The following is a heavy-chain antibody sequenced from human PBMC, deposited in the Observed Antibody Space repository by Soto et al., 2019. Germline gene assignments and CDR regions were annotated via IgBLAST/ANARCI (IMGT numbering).Heavy chain of an antibody. CDR2: IYHSGST. D-gene: IGHD2-15*01. V-gene: IGHV4-4*02. CDR1: SGSISSSNW. Sequence: PSETLSLTCAVSSGSISSSNWWSWVRQPPGEGLEWIGEIYHSGSTNYNPSLKSRVTISVDKSKNQFSLKLSSVTAADTAVYYCASSSLLTNWFDPWGQGTLVTVPQ. J-gene: IGHJ5*02. CDR3: ASSSLLTNWFDP.